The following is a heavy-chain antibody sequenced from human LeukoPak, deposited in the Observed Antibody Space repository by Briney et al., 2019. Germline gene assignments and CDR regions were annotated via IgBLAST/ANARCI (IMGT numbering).Heavy chain of an antibody. J-gene: IGHJ4*02. CDR3: TTRLN. CDR1: GFAFFDAR. Sequence: PGGSLRLSCAASGFAFFDARMTWVRRAPGKGLEWVGQIKRNSEGGTADYAAPLKGRFSISRDDSKRTVYLQMDSLTSEDSGVYYCTTRLNWGQGTRVTVSS. CDR2: IKRNSEGGTA. V-gene: IGHV3-15*05.